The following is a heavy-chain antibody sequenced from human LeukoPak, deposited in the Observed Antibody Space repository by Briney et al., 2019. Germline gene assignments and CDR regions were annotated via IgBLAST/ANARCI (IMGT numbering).Heavy chain of an antibody. Sequence: PSETLSLTCTVSGGSISSYYWSWIRQPPGKGLEWIGCLYYNGNTNNNPSLKSRVTMSVDTSNNQFSLRLSSVTAADTAVYYCAKIPKGGDGLTSADQIYFDIWGRGTLVIVSS. V-gene: IGHV4-59*08. CDR1: GGSISSYY. CDR2: LYYNGNT. D-gene: IGHD2-21*01. J-gene: IGHJ2*01. CDR3: AKIPKGGDGLTSADQIYFDI.